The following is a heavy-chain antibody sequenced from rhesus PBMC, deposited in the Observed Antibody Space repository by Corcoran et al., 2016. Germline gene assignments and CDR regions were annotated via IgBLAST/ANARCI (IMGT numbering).Heavy chain of an antibody. D-gene: IGHD3-3*01. V-gene: IGHV4-80*01. Sequence: QVQLQESGPGLVKPSETLSLTCAVSGGSFSSYWWSWIRQPPGKGLEWIGEINGNSGSTNYNPSLKSRVTISKDASKNQFSRKLSSVTAADTAVYYCASPRTVGQIDYWGQGVLVTVSS. CDR3: ASPRTVGQIDY. CDR2: INGNSGST. J-gene: IGHJ4*01. CDR1: GGSFSSYW.